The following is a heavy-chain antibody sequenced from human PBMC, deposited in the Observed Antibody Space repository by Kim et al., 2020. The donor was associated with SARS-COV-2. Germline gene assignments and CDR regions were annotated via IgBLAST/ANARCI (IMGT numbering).Heavy chain of an antibody. CDR3: ARVKGLGCPHS. CDR1: GVSINTSGYY. CDR2: IFYSGNT. J-gene: IGHJ5*02. V-gene: IGHV4-39*07. Sequence: SETLSLTCTVSGVSINTSGYYWGWVRQPPGEGLEWIGNIFYSGNTYYNPSLGSRVTISRNTSNNQFSLTLISVTAADTAIYYCARVKGLGCPHSWGQG.